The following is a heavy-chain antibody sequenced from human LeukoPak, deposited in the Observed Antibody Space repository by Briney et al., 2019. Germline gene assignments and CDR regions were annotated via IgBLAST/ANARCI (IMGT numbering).Heavy chain of an antibody. J-gene: IGHJ4*02. CDR3: ARDYGDYEIAFFDY. Sequence: GGSLRLSCAASGFTVSSNYMSWVRQAPGKGLEWVANIKQDGSEKYYVDSVKGRFTISRDNAKNSLYLQMNSLRAEDTAVYYCARDYGDYEIAFFDYWGQGTLVTVSS. D-gene: IGHD4-17*01. V-gene: IGHV3-7*01. CDR1: GFTVSSNY. CDR2: IKQDGSEK.